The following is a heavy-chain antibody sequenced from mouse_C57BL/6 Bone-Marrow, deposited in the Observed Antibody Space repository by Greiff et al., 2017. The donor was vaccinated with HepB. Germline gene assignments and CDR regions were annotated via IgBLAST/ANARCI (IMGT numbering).Heavy chain of an antibody. V-gene: IGHV1-15*01. CDR3: TRGYDGYYVGGYYAMDY. J-gene: IGHJ4*01. CDR1: GYTFTDYE. Sequence: QVQLKESGAELVRPGASVTLSCKASGYTFTDYEMHWVKQTPVHGLEWIGAIDPETGGTAYNQKFKGKAILTADKSSSTAYIELRSLTSEDSAVYYCTRGYDGYYVGGYYAMDYWGQGTSVTVSS. D-gene: IGHD2-3*01. CDR2: IDPETGGT.